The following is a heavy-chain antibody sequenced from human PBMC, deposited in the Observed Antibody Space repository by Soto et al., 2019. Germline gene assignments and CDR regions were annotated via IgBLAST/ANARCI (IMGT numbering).Heavy chain of an antibody. CDR3: ARTSSSDVNAFDI. CDR2: IIPILGIA. Sequence: QVQLVQSGAEVKKPGSSVKVSCKASGGTFSSSTISWVRQAPGQGLEWMGRIIPILGIANYAQKFQGRVTITADKATSTAYMELSSLRSEDTAVYYCARTSSSDVNAFDIWGQGTMVTVSS. D-gene: IGHD6-6*01. CDR1: GGTFSSST. J-gene: IGHJ3*02. V-gene: IGHV1-69*02.